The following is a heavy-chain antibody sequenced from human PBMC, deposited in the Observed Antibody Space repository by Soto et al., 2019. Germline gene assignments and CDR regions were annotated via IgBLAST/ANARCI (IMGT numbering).Heavy chain of an antibody. CDR2: ISAYNGNT. V-gene: IGHV1-18*01. J-gene: IGHJ4*02. CDR1: GYTFTSYG. CDR3: ATDSPDLWFGEPFDY. D-gene: IGHD3-10*01. Sequence: ASVKVSCKASGYTFTSYGISWVRQAPGQELEWMGWISAYNGNTNYAQKLQGRVTMTTDTSTSTAYMELRSLRSDDTAVYYCATDSPDLWFGEPFDYWGQGTLVTVSS.